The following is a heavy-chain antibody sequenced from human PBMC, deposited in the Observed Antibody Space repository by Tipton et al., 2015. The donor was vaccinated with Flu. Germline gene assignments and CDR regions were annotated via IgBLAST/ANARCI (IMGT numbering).Heavy chain of an antibody. CDR2: ISRNSTYK. J-gene: IGHJ4*02. V-gene: IGHV3-21*01. D-gene: IGHD5-12*01. Sequence: SLRLSCRASGFTFSPYSMNWIRQAPGKGLEWVSLISRNSTYKYYADSVRGRFTISRDNTKNSLFLQMNSLTVADTAVYYCARDGSRNTGFLWGQGALVIVSS. CDR3: ARDGSRNTGFL. CDR1: GFTFSPYS.